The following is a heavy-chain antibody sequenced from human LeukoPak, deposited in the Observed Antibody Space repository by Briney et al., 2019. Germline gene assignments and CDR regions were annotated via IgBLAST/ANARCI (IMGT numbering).Heavy chain of an antibody. CDR2: MNKDGSEK. Sequence: PGGSLRLSCAASGFTFSSYWMGWVRQAPGKRLEWVANMNKDGSEKYYADSAKGRFTISRDNARNSVYLQMNSLRVEDTAVYYCARDPVEWELLLDYWGQGTLFTVSS. J-gene: IGHJ4*02. D-gene: IGHD1-26*01. CDR3: ARDPVEWELLLDY. CDR1: GFTFSSYW. V-gene: IGHV3-7*01.